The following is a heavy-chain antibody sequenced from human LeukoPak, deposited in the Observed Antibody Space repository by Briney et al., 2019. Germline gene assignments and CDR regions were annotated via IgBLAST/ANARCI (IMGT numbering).Heavy chain of an antibody. V-gene: IGHV3-23*01. CDR3: AKGTSGWPYYFDY. Sequence: PGGSLRLSCAASAFTFSNYAMSWVRQAPGKGLEWVSAISSSSDNTYYADSVKGRFTISRDNSKNTLHLQMNGLTAEDTAVYFCAKGTSGWPYYFDYWGQGTLVTVSS. CDR1: AFTFSNYA. D-gene: IGHD6-19*01. CDR2: ISSSSDNT. J-gene: IGHJ4*02.